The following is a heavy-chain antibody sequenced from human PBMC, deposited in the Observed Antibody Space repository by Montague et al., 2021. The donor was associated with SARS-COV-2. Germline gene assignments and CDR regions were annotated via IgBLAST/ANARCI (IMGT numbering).Heavy chain of an antibody. CDR1: GFTFGDYG. J-gene: IGHJ6*02. CDR2: INWNGGST. CDR3: ASLLLWFGDVYGMDV. D-gene: IGHD3-10*01. V-gene: IGHV3-20*04. Sequence: SLRLSCAASGFTFGDYGMSWVRQAPGKGLEWASGINWNGGSTGYADSVKGRFTISRDNAKNSLYLQMNSLRAEDTALYYCASLLLWFGDVYGMDVWGQGTTVTVSS.